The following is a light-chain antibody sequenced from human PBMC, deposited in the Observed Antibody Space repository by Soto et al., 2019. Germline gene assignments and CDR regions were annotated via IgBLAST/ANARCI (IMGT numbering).Light chain of an antibody. CDR3: QQYGSYPHT. V-gene: IGKV1-5*03. CDR2: QAS. Sequence: DNQMTQSPSTLSASVGDRVTFTCPASQSNSGWLAWYQQKPGKAPKLLIYQASNLGSGVPLRFSGSGSGTEFTLTISSLQPDDVATYYCQQYGSYPHTFGQGTKLEIK. CDR1: QSNSGW. J-gene: IGKJ2*01.